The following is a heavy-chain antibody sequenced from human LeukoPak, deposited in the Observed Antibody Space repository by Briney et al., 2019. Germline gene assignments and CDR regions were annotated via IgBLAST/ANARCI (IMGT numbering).Heavy chain of an antibody. CDR3: ARGQSSSWSGTPNY. V-gene: IGHV1-8*01. CDR2: MNPNSGNT. J-gene: IGHJ4*02. Sequence: ASVKVSCKASGYTFTSYDINWVRQATGQGLEWMGWMNPNSGNTGYAQKFQGRVTMTRNTSISTAYMELCSLRSEDTAVYYCARGQSSSWSGTPNYWGQGTLVTVSS. CDR1: GYTFTSYD. D-gene: IGHD6-13*01.